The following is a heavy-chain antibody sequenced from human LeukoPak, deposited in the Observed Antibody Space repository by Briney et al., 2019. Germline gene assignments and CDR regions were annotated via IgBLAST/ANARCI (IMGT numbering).Heavy chain of an antibody. D-gene: IGHD2-2*01. V-gene: IGHV4-4*07. CDR1: GGSISSYY. CDR3: AREFYCSSTSCPDPDYYYYYGMDV. J-gene: IGHJ6*02. Sequence: AETLSLTCTVSGGSISSYYWSWIRQPAGKGLEWVGRIYSSGSTNYNPSLKSRVTMSVDTSKNQFSLKLSSLTAADTAVYYCAREFYCSSTSCPDPDYYYYYGMDVWGQGTTVTVSS. CDR2: IYSSGST.